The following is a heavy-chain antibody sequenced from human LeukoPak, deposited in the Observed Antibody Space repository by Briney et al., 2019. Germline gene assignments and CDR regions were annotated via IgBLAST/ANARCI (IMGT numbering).Heavy chain of an antibody. V-gene: IGHV4-59*01. CDR1: GGSISNYF. D-gene: IGHD3-22*01. CDR3: ARYYSDSSGYKLDY. CDR2: IYYSGGT. J-gene: IGHJ4*02. Sequence: PSETLSLTCTVSGGSISNYFWSWIRQPPGKGLEWIGYIYYSGGTNYNPSLKSRVTISIDTSKNQFSLKLSSVTAADTAVYYCARYYSDSSGYKLDYWGQGTLVTVSS.